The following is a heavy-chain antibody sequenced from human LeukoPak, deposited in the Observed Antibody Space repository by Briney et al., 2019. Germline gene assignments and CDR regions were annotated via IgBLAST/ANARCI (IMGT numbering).Heavy chain of an antibody. CDR1: GFTFSSYS. J-gene: IGHJ4*02. D-gene: IGHD4-17*01. Sequence: GGSLRLSCAASGFTFSSYSMNWVRQAPGKGLEWVSSISSSSSYIYHADSVKGRFTISRDNAKNSLYLQMNSLRAEDTALYYCAKDRNTVMTKSSFFDYWGQGTLVTVSS. V-gene: IGHV3-21*04. CDR3: AKDRNTVMTKSSFFDY. CDR2: ISSSSSYI.